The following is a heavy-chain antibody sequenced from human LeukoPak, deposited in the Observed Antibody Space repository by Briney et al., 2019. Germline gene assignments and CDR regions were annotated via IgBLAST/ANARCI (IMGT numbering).Heavy chain of an antibody. V-gene: IGHV3-7*01. CDR1: GFTFSSYW. Sequence: GGSLRLSCAASGFTFSSYWMSWVRQAPGKGLEWVANIKQDGSEKYYVDSVKGRFTISRDNAKNSLYLQMNSLRAEDTAVYYCARPPRDGGLYSSSWYVGADYYYYYSMDVWGKGPTVAVPS. D-gene: IGHD6-13*01. CDR3: ARPPRDGGLYSSSWYVGADYYYYYSMDV. J-gene: IGHJ6*03. CDR2: IKQDGSEK.